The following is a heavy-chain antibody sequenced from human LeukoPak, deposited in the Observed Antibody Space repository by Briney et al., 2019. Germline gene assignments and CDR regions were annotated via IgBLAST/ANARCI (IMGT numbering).Heavy chain of an antibody. J-gene: IGHJ4*02. V-gene: IGHV3-23*01. CDR2: IGGVGDRT. D-gene: IGHD6-13*01. CDR1: GFTFTNAW. CDR3: AKASRQAAGASPLDY. Sequence: GSLRLSCAASGFTFTNAWMSWVRQAPGKGLEWVASIGGVGDRTYYADSVKGRFTISRDNSKDTLFLQMNSLKADDTALYYCAKASRQAAGASPLDYWGQRCLVTVSS.